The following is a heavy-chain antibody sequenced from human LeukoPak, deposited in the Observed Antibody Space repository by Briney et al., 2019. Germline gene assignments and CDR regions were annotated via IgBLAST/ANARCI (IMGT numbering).Heavy chain of an antibody. CDR3: GRHLATVTASRQYYYFGMDV. Sequence: GEPLNTSGKASGYSFAVTKNCVAWVRQVPGKGLDWMGIIFPVDSDTRYNPSFQGQVTISVDQSISTIYLQWSSLKASDTAIYYCGRHLATVTASRQYYYFGMDVWGQGTTVTVSS. V-gene: IGHV5-51*01. D-gene: IGHD4-17*01. CDR2: IFPVDSDT. CDR1: GYSFAVTKNC. J-gene: IGHJ6*02.